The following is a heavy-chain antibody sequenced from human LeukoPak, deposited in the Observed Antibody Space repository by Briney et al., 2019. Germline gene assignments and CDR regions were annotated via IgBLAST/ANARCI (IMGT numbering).Heavy chain of an antibody. J-gene: IGHJ3*02. CDR3: AREMPPAYYYDSSGYYHGAFDI. Sequence: ASVKVSCKASGGTFSSYAISWVRHARGQGLEWMGGIIPIFGTANYAQKFQGRVTITTDESTSTAYMELSSLRSEDTAVYYCAREMPPAYYYDSSGYYHGAFDIWGQGTMVTVSS. V-gene: IGHV1-69*05. CDR1: GGTFSSYA. D-gene: IGHD3-22*01. CDR2: IIPIFGTA.